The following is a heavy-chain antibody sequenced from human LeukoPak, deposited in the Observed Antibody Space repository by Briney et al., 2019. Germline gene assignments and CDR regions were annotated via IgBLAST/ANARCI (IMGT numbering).Heavy chain of an antibody. CDR2: IIGSGNSI. V-gene: IGHV3-23*01. CDR3: AKHGDNVWGSFRFGLDY. Sequence: GGSLRLSCAASGFTFGTYAMSWVRQAPGKGLEWASLIIGSGNSIHYADSVKGRSTISRDNFKNTVFLQLNSLRPEDTAVYYCAKHGDNVWGSFRFGLDYWGQGTLVTVSS. J-gene: IGHJ4*02. CDR1: GFTFGTYA. D-gene: IGHD3-16*02.